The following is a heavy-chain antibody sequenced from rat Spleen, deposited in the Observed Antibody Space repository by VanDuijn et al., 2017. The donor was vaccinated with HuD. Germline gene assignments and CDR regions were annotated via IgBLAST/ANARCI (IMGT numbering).Heavy chain of an antibody. J-gene: IGHJ2*01. D-gene: IGHD1-9*01. Sequence: EVQLMESGGGLVQPGRSLKLSCAASGFTFGKFDMAWVRQTPTKGLEWIASITTGGINTYYRDSVKGRFTISRDNARNTQYLQMDSLRSEETATYYCARKQYTFYGYNYFDYWGQGVMVTVSS. CDR3: ARKQYTFYGYNYFDY. V-gene: IGHV5S13*01. CDR1: GFTFGKFD. CDR2: ITTGGINT.